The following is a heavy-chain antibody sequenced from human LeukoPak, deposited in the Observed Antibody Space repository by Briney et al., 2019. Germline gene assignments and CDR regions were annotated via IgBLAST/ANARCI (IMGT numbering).Heavy chain of an antibody. CDR1: GFTFSSYA. J-gene: IGHJ4*02. Sequence: GGSLRLSCAASGFTFSSYAVSWVRQAPGKGLEWVSAISGSGGSTYYADSVKGRFTISRDNSKNTLYLQMNSLRAEDTAVYYCANGYDFWSGYPDYWGQGTLVTASS. CDR3: ANGYDFWSGYPDY. CDR2: ISGSGGST. D-gene: IGHD3-3*01. V-gene: IGHV3-23*01.